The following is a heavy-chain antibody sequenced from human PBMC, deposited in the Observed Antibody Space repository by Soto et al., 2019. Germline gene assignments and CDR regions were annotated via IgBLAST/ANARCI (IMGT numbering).Heavy chain of an antibody. J-gene: IGHJ4*02. CDR1: GGSISSGDYY. CDR3: ARGWDSSGILIDY. V-gene: IGHV4-30-4*01. D-gene: IGHD3-22*01. Sequence: QVQLQESGPGLVKPSQTLSLTCTVSGGSISSGDYYWSWIRQPPGKGLEWIGYIYYSGSTYYNPSLQSRVTISVDTSKNQFSLKLSSVTAADTAVYYCARGWDSSGILIDYWGQGTLVTVSS. CDR2: IYYSGST.